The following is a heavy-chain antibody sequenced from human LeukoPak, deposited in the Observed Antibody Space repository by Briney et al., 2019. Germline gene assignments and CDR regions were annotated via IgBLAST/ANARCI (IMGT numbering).Heavy chain of an antibody. CDR2: IYTSGST. CDR3: ARDQGYGSGSWGFDY. Sequence: SETLSLTCAVYGGSFSGYYWSWIRQPAGKGLEWIGRIYTSGSTNYNPSLKSRVTMSVDTSKNQFSLKLSSVTAADTAVYYCARDQGYGSGSWGFDYWGQGALVTVSS. V-gene: IGHV4-4*07. J-gene: IGHJ4*02. D-gene: IGHD3-10*01. CDR1: GGSFSGYY.